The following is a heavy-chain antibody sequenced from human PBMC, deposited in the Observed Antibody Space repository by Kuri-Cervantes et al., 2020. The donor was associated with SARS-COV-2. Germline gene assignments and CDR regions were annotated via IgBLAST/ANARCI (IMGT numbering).Heavy chain of an antibody. Sequence: GGSLRLSCAASGFTFSSYGMHWVRQAPGKGLEWVAFIRYDGSNKYYADSVKGRFTISRDNSKNTLYLQMNSLRAEDTAVYYCARAPVDTAMVFFYWGQGTLVTVSS. CDR2: IRYDGSNK. D-gene: IGHD5-18*01. CDR3: ARAPVDTAMVFFY. CDR1: GFTFSSYG. V-gene: IGHV3-30*02. J-gene: IGHJ4*02.